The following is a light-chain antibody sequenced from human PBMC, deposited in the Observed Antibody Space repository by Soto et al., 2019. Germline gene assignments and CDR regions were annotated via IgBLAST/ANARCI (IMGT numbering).Light chain of an antibody. J-gene: IGKJ4*01. CDR1: QSVSSNY. Sequence: EIVLTQSPGTLSLSPGERATLSCRASQSVSSNYLACYQKKPGQAPRLLIYGASSRTTGIPDWFSGSGSGKYFTTTSSLQAPDDVAVYHCQQYGSSPLTFGGGTKVEIK. CDR3: QQYGSSPLT. V-gene: IGKV3-20*01. CDR2: GAS.